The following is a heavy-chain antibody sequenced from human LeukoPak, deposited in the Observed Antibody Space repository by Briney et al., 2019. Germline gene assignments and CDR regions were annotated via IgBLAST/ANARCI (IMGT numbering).Heavy chain of an antibody. CDR3: AASYYSGYGVHGMDV. CDR2: IVVGSGNT. CDR1: GFTFTSSA. Sequence: SVKVSCKASGFTFTSSAMQWVRQARGRRLEWIGWIVVGSGNTNYAQKFQERVTITRDMSTSTAYMELSSLRSEDTAVYYCAASYYSGYGVHGMDVWGQGTTVTVSS. V-gene: IGHV1-58*02. J-gene: IGHJ6*02. D-gene: IGHD5-12*01.